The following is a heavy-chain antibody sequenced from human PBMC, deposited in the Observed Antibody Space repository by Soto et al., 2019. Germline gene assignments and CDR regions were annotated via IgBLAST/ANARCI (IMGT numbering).Heavy chain of an antibody. V-gene: IGHV1-8*01. CDR3: ARERSAAGTGWFYP. J-gene: IGHJ5*02. CDR2: MNPNSGNT. CDR1: GYTFTSYD. Sequence: QVQLVQSGAEVKKPGASVKVSCKASGYTFTSYDINWVRQATGQGLEWMGWMNPNSGNTGYAQKFQGRVTMTSNTSKSTAYIALSSLRSEDTAVYFCARERSAAGTGWFYPWGQGTLVTVSS. D-gene: IGHD6-13*01.